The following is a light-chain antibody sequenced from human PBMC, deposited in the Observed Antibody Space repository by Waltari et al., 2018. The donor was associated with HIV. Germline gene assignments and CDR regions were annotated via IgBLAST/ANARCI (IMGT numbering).Light chain of an antibody. CDR2: DND. CDR1: SSNIGINY. CDR3: GTWDSSLSVWL. V-gene: IGLV1-51*01. Sequence: QSVLTQPPSVSAAPGQKVTISCSGSSSNIGINYVSWYRELQGTAPKLTIYDNDKRPSGIPDRFSGSKSGTSATLGITGLQTGDEADYYCGTWDSSLSVWLFGGGTKLTVL. J-gene: IGLJ3*02.